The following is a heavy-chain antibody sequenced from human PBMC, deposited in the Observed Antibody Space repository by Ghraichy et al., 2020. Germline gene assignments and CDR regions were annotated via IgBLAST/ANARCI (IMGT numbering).Heavy chain of an antibody. J-gene: IGHJ5*02. CDR2: INHSGST. V-gene: IGHV4-34*01. D-gene: IGHD6-19*01. Sequence: SETLSLTCAVYGGSFSGYYWSWIRQPPGKGLEWIGEINHSGSTNYNPSLKSRVTISVDTSKNQFSLKLSSVTAADTAVYYCARPAVAGTLYNWFDPWGQGTLVTVSS. CDR3: ARPAVAGTLYNWFDP. CDR1: GGSFSGYY.